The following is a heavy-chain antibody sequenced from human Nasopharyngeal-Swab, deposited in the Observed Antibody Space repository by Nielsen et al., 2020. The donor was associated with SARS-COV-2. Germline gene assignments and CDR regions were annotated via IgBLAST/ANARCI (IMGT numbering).Heavy chain of an antibody. CDR2: IYYSGST. J-gene: IGHJ2*01. CDR1: DGPISSSSYY. CDR3: ARHPAMVRGLRYYWYFDL. V-gene: IGHV4-39*01. D-gene: IGHD3-10*01. Sequence: SETLSLTCTVSDGPISSSSYYWGWIRQPPGKGLEWIGSIYYSGSTYYHPSLKSRVTISVDTSKNKFSLKLSSVTAADTAVYYCARHPAMVRGLRYYWYFDLWGRGTLVTVSS.